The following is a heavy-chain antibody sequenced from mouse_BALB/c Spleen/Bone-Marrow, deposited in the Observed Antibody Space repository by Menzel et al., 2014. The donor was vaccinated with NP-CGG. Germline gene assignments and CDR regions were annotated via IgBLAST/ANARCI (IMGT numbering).Heavy chain of an antibody. CDR3: ARRGSDYENAMDY. V-gene: IGHV1-87*01. D-gene: IGHD2-4*01. CDR2: IYPGDGDT. CDR1: GYTFTSYW. Sequence: VQLQQSGAELARPGASVKLSCKAAGYTFTSYWMQWVKQRPGQGLEWIGAIYPGDGDTRYSQRFKEKATLTADKSSSTAYIQRSSLASEDSAVYYCARRGSDYENAMDYWGQGTSVIVSS. J-gene: IGHJ4*01.